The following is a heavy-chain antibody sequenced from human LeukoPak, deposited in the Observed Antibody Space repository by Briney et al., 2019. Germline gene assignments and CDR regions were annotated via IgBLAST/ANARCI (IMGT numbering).Heavy chain of an antibody. Sequence: ASVKVSCKASGYTFTSCDINWVRQATGQGLEWMGWMNPNSGNTGYAQKFQGRVTMTRNTSISTAYMELSSLRSEDTAVYYCARELSRQQLFRPLYNWFDPWGQGTLVTVSS. CDR3: ARELSRQQLFRPLYNWFDP. D-gene: IGHD6-13*01. CDR2: MNPNSGNT. CDR1: GYTFTSCD. J-gene: IGHJ5*02. V-gene: IGHV1-8*01.